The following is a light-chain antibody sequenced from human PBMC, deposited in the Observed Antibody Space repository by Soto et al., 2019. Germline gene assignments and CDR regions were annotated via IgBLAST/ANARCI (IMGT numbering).Light chain of an antibody. CDR3: QQVKGFPLT. V-gene: IGKV1-12*01. CDR2: AAS. J-gene: IGKJ4*01. CDR1: HDIARW. Sequence: DIQMTQSPSSVSAFVGDRVAITCRASHDIARWLAWYQQQPGKAPRLLIYAASSLQSGVPTRFSGSGSGTDFTLTITNLQPEDYEVYYCQQVKGFPLTFGGGTKVDIK.